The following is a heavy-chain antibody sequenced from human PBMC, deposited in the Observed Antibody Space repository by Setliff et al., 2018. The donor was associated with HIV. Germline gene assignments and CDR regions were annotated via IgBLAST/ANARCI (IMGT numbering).Heavy chain of an antibody. V-gene: IGHV4-59*08. CDR2: IYYSGST. D-gene: IGHD6-6*01. J-gene: IGHJ4*02. CDR1: GGSINNYY. Sequence: SETLSLTCSVSGGSINNYYWSWIRQPPGKGLEWLGYIYYSGSTNYNPSFKSRVTISVDTSKNQFSLKLNSVTAADTAVYHCARLSSYRSSSYYFDYWGQGTLVTVSS. CDR3: ARLSSYRSSSYYFDY.